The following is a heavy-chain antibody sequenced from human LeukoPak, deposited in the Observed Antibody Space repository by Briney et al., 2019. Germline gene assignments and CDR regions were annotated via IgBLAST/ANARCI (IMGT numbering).Heavy chain of an antibody. CDR1: GYTFTSYG. Sequence: ASVKVSCKASGYTFTSYGINWVRQATGQGLEWMGWMNPNSGNTGYAQKFQGRVTITRNTSISTAYMELSSLRSEDTAVYYCVRYSSGWHYYFDYWGQGTLVTVSS. V-gene: IGHV1-8*03. D-gene: IGHD6-19*01. CDR2: MNPNSGNT. CDR3: VRYSSGWHYYFDY. J-gene: IGHJ4*02.